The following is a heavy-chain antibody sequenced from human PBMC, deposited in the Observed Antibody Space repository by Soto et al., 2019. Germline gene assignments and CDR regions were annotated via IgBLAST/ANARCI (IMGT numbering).Heavy chain of an antibody. CDR2: INFYTGDT. D-gene: IGHD3-3*02. CDR3: ARYGSIYGFETFDF. V-gene: IGHV1-18*01. Sequence: QVQLVQSGAEVKQPGASMRVSCKASGYTFTNYGLTWVRQAPGQGLEWMGWINFYTGDTDFAQQFQGRVTMTTDTSTSTAYMELRSLRSDDTAIYYCARYGSIYGFETFDFWGQGTMVTVSS. CDR1: GYTFTNYG. J-gene: IGHJ3*01.